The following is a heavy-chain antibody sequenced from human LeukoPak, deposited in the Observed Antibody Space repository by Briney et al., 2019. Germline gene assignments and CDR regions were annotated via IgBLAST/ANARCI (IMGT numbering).Heavy chain of an antibody. J-gene: IGHJ4*02. CDR2: ISGSGGST. V-gene: IGHV3-23*01. Sequence: GGSLRLSCAASGLTFSSYAMSWVRQAPGKGLEWVSAISGSGGSTYYADSVKGRFTISRDNSKNTLYLQMNSLRAEDTAVYYCAKGVVVTATITLIDYWGQGTLVTVSS. CDR1: GLTFSSYA. D-gene: IGHD2-21*02. CDR3: AKGVVVTATITLIDY.